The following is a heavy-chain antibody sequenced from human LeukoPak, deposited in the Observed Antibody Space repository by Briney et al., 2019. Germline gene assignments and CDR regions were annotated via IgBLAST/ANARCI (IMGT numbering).Heavy chain of an antibody. CDR3: ARQIVATGIFDY. CDR2: IYSGGTI. D-gene: IGHD5-12*01. Sequence: GGSLRLSCAPSGFIVSSTHMSWVRQAPGKGLEWVAVIYSGGTIYYADSVKGRFTISRDNAKNSLYLQMDSLRAEDTALYYCARQIVATGIFDYWGQGTLVTVSS. V-gene: IGHV3-53*01. CDR1: GFIVSSTH. J-gene: IGHJ4*02.